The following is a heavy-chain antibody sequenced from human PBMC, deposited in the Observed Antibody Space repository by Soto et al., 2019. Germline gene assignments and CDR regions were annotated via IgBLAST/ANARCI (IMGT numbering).Heavy chain of an antibody. CDR1: GAAISSSSYY. D-gene: IGHD3-22*01. CDR2: IYHTGST. Sequence: SGTLALTFTVSGAAISSSSYYWCWILQPPGKGLEWIGSIYHTGSTNYNPSLKSRVTISLDTSKNQFSLKLSSVTAADTAVYYCARHFVVVNGGDAFDIWGQGTMVT. V-gene: IGHV4-39*01. CDR3: ARHFVVVNGGDAFDI. J-gene: IGHJ3*02.